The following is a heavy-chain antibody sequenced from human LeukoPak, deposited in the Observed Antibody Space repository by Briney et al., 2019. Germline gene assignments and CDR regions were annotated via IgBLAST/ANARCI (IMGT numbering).Heavy chain of an antibody. V-gene: IGHV3-30*18. Sequence: SGRSLRLSCAASGFTFSGYDMHWVRQAPGKGLEWVAVISYDGSNKYYADSVKGRFTISRDNSQNALYLQMNSLRLEDTAVYHCAKGSHISGWPGNWLGPWGRGTLVTVSS. CDR1: GFTFSGYD. J-gene: IGHJ5*02. D-gene: IGHD6-19*01. CDR3: AKGSHISGWPGNWLGP. CDR2: ISYDGSNK.